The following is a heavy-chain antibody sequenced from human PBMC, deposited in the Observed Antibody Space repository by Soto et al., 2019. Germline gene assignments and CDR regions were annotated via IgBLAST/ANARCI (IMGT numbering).Heavy chain of an antibody. D-gene: IGHD6-6*01. CDR2: ISAYNGNT. Sequence: QVQLEQSGAEVKKPGASVTVSCKASGFTFTNYGINWVRQAPGQGLEWLGWISAYNGNTNYAQRLQGRVTLTTDTSTSTGYMELRSLTSDDTAVYYCARGGSASDFDRWGQGTLVTVSS. CDR3: ARGGSASDFDR. CDR1: GFTFTNYG. V-gene: IGHV1-18*01. J-gene: IGHJ4*02.